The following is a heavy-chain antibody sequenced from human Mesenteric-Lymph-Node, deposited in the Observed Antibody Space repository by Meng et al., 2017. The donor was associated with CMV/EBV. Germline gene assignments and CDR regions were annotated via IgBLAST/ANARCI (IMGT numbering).Heavy chain of an antibody. Sequence: AGDSVNSGSYYWTWIRQPPGQRLEWIGYTSYNGLTNYNPSLESRVTISLDMPENRISLELRSVTAADTAIYYCARTLGVGATRFLDYWGQGTLVTVSS. CDR1: GDSVNSGSYY. CDR2: TSYNGLT. V-gene: IGHV4-61*01. CDR3: ARTLGVGATRFLDY. D-gene: IGHD1-26*01. J-gene: IGHJ4*02.